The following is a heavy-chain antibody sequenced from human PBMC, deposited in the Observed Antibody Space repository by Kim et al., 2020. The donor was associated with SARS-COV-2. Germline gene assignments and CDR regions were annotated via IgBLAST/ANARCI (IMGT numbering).Heavy chain of an antibody. V-gene: IGHV4-31*03. CDR3: ARGRYQLPIKVWFDP. CDR1: GGSISSGGYY. Sequence: SETLSLTCTVPGGSISSGGYYWSWIRQHPGKGLEWIGYIYYSGSTYYNPSLKSRVTISVDTSKNQFSLKLSSVTAADTAVYYCARGRYQLPIKVWFDPWGQGTLVTVSS. J-gene: IGHJ5*02. D-gene: IGHD2-2*01. CDR2: IYYSGST.